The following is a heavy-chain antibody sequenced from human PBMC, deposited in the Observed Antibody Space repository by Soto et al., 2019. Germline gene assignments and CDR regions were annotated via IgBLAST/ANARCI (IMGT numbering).Heavy chain of an antibody. J-gene: IGHJ4*02. CDR1: GFTFSSYS. V-gene: IGHV3-21*01. CDR3: ARDLWQLEASKSFDY. D-gene: IGHD6-6*01. Sequence: GGSLRLSCAASGFTFSSYSMNWVRQAPGKGLEWVSSISSSSSYIYYADSVKGRFTISRDNAKNSLYLQMNSLRAEDTAVYYCARDLWQLEASKSFDYWAQGTLVTVSS. CDR2: ISSSSSYI.